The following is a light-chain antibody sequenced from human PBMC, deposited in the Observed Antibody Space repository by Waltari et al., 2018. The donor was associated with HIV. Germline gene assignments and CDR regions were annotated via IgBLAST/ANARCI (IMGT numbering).Light chain of an antibody. J-gene: IGLJ2*01. CDR2: EGS. CDR3: CSYAGSSTLEV. V-gene: IGLV2-23*01. Sequence: QSALTQPASVSGSPGQSITISCTGTSSDVGSYNLVSWYQQHPGKARKLMIYEGSKRPSGVSNRFSGSKSGNTASLTISGLQAEDEADYYCCSYAGSSTLEVFGGGTKLTVL. CDR1: SSDVGSYNL.